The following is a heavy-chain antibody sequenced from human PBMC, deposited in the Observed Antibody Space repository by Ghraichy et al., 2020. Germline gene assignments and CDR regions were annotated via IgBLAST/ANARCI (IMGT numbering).Heavy chain of an antibody. Sequence: SEPLSLTCTVSGGSISGYFWSWIRQPPGKGLEWIGYVHDSGTTKYNPSLESRVTISVDTSKNQFSLKVNSMTPADTAVYYCARDKGSSGWPPRDNWFDPWGQGTLVTVSS. CDR1: GGSISGYF. V-gene: IGHV4-59*01. CDR3: ARDKGSSGWPPRDNWFDP. D-gene: IGHD6-19*01. CDR2: VHDSGTT. J-gene: IGHJ5*02.